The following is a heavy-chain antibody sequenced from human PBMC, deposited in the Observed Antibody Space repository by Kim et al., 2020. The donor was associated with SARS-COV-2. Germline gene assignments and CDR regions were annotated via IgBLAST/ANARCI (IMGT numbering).Heavy chain of an antibody. CDR3: ARDGTTGTTLFNY. J-gene: IGHJ4*02. Sequence: AQKLQGRVTMTTDPSTGTAYMELRSLRSDDTAVYYCARDGTTGTTLFNYWGQGTLVTVSS. V-gene: IGHV1-18*01. D-gene: IGHD1-1*01.